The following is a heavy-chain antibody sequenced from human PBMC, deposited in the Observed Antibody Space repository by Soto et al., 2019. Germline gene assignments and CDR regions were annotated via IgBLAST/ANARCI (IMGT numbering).Heavy chain of an antibody. J-gene: IGHJ6*02. D-gene: IGHD6-13*01. Sequence: LRLSCTASGFTFGDYAMRWVRQAPGKGLEWVGFIRSKAYGGTTEYAASVKGRFTISRDDSKSIAYLQMNSLKTEDTAVYYCTRDPAYXSSWHKTPNYYYYGMDVWGQGTTVTVSS. CDR3: TRDPAYXSSWHKTPNYYYYGMDV. CDR2: IRSKAYGGTT. CDR1: GFTFGDYA. V-gene: IGHV3-49*04.